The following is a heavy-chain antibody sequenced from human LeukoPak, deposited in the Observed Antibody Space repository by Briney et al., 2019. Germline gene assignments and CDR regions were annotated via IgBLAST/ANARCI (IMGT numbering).Heavy chain of an antibody. CDR2: IIPIFGTA. CDR1: GGTFISYA. J-gene: IGHJ6*03. V-gene: IGHV1-69*05. D-gene: IGHD1-1*01. Sequence: GASVMVSCKASGGTFISYAISWVRQAPGQGLEWMGGIIPIFGTANYAQKFQGRVTITTDESTSTAYMELSSLRSEDTAVYYCARDMRWNRNYYYYMDVWGKGTTVTVSS. CDR3: ARDMRWNRNYYYYMDV.